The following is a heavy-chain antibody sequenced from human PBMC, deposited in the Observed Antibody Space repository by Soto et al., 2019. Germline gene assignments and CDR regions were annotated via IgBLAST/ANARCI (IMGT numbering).Heavy chain of an antibody. J-gene: IGHJ1*01. CDR1: GGSINNDY. D-gene: IGHD6-19*01. CDR2: ISYTGNT. V-gene: IGHV4-59*01. Sequence: QVQLQESGPGLVKPSETLSLTCTVSGGSINNDYWSWIRQPPGKGLEWFGYISYTGNTNYNPSLTTRVTISVDTSKNQFSLNLSSVTAADTAVYYCATPGHGWHKCCHHWGHGNLLTVSS. CDR3: ATPGHGWHKCCHH.